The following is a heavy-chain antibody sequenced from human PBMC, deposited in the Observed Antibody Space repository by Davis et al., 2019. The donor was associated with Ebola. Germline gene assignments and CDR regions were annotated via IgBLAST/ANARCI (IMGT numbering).Heavy chain of an antibody. J-gene: IGHJ5*02. V-gene: IGHV4-39*01. CDR3: ARHVFLEWLLSVDNNWFDP. CDR1: GGSFSGYY. D-gene: IGHD3-3*01. Sequence: MPSETLSLTCAVYGGSFSGYYWSWIRQPPGKGLEWIGSIYYSGSTYYNPSLKSRVTISVDTSKNQFSLKLSSVTAADTAVYYCARHVFLEWLLSVDNNWFDPWGQGTLVTVSS. CDR2: IYYSGST.